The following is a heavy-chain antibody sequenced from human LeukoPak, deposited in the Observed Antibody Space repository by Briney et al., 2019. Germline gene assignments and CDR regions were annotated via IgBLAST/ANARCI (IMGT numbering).Heavy chain of an antibody. J-gene: IGHJ4*02. CDR2: ISYDGSNK. CDR1: GFTFSNYD. V-gene: IGHV3-30*18. CDR3: AKPPEVGATVGYFDY. Sequence: PGGSLRLSCAVSGFTFSNYDMHWVRQAPGKGLEWVALISYDGSNKYYADSVKGRFTISRDNSKNTLYLQMNSLRAEDTAVYYCAKPPEVGATVGYFDYWGQGTLVTVSS. D-gene: IGHD1-26*01.